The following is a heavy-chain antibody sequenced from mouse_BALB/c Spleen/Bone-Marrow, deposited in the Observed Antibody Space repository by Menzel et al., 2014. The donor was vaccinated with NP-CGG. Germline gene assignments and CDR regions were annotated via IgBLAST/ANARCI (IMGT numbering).Heavy chain of an antibody. D-gene: IGHD6-5*01. CDR1: GYPFTTYP. Sequence: QVQLQQSGAELVKPGASVKMSCKAFGYPFTTYPIEWMRQNHGKSLEWIGNFHPYDDDTKYNEQFKGKAKLIVDKSSTTVSLELSRLTSDDSAVYYCARGAYGLFDYWGQGTTLTVSS. J-gene: IGHJ2*01. CDR3: ARGAYGLFDY. CDR2: FHPYDDDT. V-gene: IGHV1-47*01.